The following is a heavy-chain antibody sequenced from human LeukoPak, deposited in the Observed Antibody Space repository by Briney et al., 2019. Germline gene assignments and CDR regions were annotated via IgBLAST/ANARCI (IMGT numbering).Heavy chain of an antibody. CDR1: GFTFSSYA. Sequence: PGGSLRLSCAASGFTFSSYAMSWVRQAPGKGLERVSAISGSGGSTYYADSVKGRFTISRDNAKNTLYLQMNSLRVEDTAVYYCARAIAAAGSYWGQGTLVTVSS. V-gene: IGHV3-23*01. J-gene: IGHJ4*02. CDR2: ISGSGGST. D-gene: IGHD6-13*01. CDR3: ARAIAAAGSY.